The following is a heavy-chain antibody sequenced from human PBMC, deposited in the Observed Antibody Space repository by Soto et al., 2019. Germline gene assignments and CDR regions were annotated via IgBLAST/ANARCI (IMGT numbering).Heavy chain of an antibody. V-gene: IGHV4-61*01. CDR3: ARADGREFDYDDVWGTRGDWFDP. CDR2: IYDGGGS. Sequence: SETLSLTCSVSGASVTSGLYYWTWIRQPPGRGLEWMGFIYDGGGSNYSPSLRGRVTMSVDSSKNQFSLNLTSVTAADTAVYYCARADGREFDYDDVWGTRGDWFDPWGQGTLVTVSS. D-gene: IGHD3-16*01. J-gene: IGHJ5*02. CDR1: GASVTSGLYY.